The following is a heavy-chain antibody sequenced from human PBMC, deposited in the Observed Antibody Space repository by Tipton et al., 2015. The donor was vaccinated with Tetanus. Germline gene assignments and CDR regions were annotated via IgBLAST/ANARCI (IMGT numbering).Heavy chain of an antibody. CDR1: GYSFTSYW. Sequence: VQLVQSGAEVKKPGKSLKISCKGSGYSFTSYWIGWVRQMPGKGLEWMGIIYPGDSDTRYSPSFQGQVTISADKSISTAYMELSRLRSDDTAVYYCARAGNEIDYWGQGTLVTVSS. J-gene: IGHJ4*02. CDR2: IYPGDSDT. V-gene: IGHV5-51*03. D-gene: IGHD1-14*01. CDR3: ARAGNEIDY.